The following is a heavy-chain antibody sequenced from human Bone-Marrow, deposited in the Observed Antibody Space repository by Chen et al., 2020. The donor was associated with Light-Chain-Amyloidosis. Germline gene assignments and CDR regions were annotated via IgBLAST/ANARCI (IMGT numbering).Heavy chain of an antibody. CDR1: QFIFRRFW. V-gene: IGHV3-7*03. J-gene: IGHJ4*02. CDR3: ASRYCTSDRCRSSSWVCFDC. CDR2: IEQDGSGK. Sequence: VQLLESGGGLVQSVGSLGHSCAASQFIFRRFWKAWVRQAQGKGLGWVANIEQDGSGKNYVDSVKGRFTISRDNAKNSLYQQMNDLRAEDTAVYYWASRYCTSDRCRSSSWVCFDCWGQGTTVTVSS. D-gene: IGHD6-13*01.